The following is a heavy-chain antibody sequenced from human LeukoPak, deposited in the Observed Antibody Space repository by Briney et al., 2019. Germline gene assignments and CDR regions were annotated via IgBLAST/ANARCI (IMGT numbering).Heavy chain of an antibody. CDR3: AKLGSIPVSNSRGGY. Sequence: GGSLRLSCAASGFTFSSCAMSWLRQAPGKGLEWVSAISGSGGSTYYADSVKGRFTTSRDNPKNTLYLQMNSLRAEDTAVYYCAKLGSIPVSNSRGGYWGQGTLVTVSS. CDR2: ISGSGGST. V-gene: IGHV3-23*01. CDR1: GFTFSSCA. D-gene: IGHD6-19*01. J-gene: IGHJ4*02.